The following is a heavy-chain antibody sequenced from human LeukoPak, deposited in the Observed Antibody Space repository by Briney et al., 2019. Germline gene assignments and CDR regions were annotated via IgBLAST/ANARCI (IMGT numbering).Heavy chain of an antibody. CDR2: TSSDLNVK. D-gene: IGHD3-10*01. CDR3: AREGYYGSGSPPSLYFDY. V-gene: IGHV3-30-3*01. Sequence: GGSLRLSCAASGFTFRNYIIHWVRQAPGKGLEWVAVTSSDLNVKLYADSVKGRFTISRDNSRSTLYLQMNSLRPEDTAIYYCAREGYYGSGSPPSLYFDYWGQGTLVTVSS. J-gene: IGHJ4*02. CDR1: GFTFRNYI.